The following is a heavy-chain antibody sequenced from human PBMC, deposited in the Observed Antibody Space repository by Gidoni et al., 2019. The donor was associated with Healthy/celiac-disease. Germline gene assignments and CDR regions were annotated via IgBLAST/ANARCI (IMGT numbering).Heavy chain of an antibody. J-gene: IGHJ4*02. Sequence: EVQLVESGGGLVKPGGSLRLSCAASGFTFSSSSMNWVRQAPGKGLEWVSSISSSSSYIYYADSVKGRFTISRDNAKNSLYLQMNSLRAEDTAVYYCARDRGSGKLEGYDYWGQGTLVTVSS. CDR2: ISSSSSYI. CDR3: ARDRGSGKLEGYDY. D-gene: IGHD3-10*01. V-gene: IGHV3-21*01. CDR1: GFTFSSSS.